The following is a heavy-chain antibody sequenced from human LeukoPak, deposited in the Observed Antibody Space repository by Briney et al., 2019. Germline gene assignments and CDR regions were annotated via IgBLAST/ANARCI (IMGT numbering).Heavy chain of an antibody. CDR1: GFTFSSYS. J-gene: IGHJ4*02. V-gene: IGHV3-21*01. CDR2: ISSSSSYI. D-gene: IGHD2-15*01. CDR3: ASGNCSGGSCYGDY. Sequence: AGGSLRLSCAASGFTFSSYSMNWVRQAPGKGLEWVSSISSSSSYIYYADSVKGRFTISRDNAKNSLYLQMNSLRAEDTAVYYCASGNCSGGSCYGDYWGQGTLVTVSS.